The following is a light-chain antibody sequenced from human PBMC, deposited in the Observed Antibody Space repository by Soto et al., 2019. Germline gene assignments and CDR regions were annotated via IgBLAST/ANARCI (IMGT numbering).Light chain of an antibody. CDR3: QQTNTYSRT. J-gene: IGKJ1*01. CDR1: QSISSW. V-gene: IGKV1-5*01. Sequence: DIQMTQSPSTLSASVGDRVTITRRASQSISSWLAWYQQKPGKAPKLLIYDASTLQSGVPPKFSGSGSGTEFTLTISSLQPEDFATYYCQQTNTYSRTFGQGTKVDIK. CDR2: DAS.